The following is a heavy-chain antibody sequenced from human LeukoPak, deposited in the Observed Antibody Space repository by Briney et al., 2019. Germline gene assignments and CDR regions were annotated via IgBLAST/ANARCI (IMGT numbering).Heavy chain of an antibody. D-gene: IGHD2-15*01. Sequence: GGSLRLSCAASGFTFSTYSMNWVRQAPGKGLEWVANIKQDGSEKYYVDSVKGRFTISGDNAKNSLYLQMNSLRAEDTAVYYCASGYEDYWGQGTLVTVSS. J-gene: IGHJ4*02. CDR2: IKQDGSEK. CDR3: ASGYEDY. CDR1: GFTFSTYS. V-gene: IGHV3-7*01.